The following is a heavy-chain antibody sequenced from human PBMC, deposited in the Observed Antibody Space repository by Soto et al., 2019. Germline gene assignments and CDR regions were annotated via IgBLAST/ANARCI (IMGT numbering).Heavy chain of an antibody. CDR1: GFSLSTSGMC. Sequence: SRLTLVNPTQTLTLTCTFSGFSLSTSGMCVSWIRQPPGKALEWLALIDWDDDKYYSTSLKTRLTISKDTSKNQVVLTMTNMDPVDTAXYYCARSQGREQLVWRYWGQGTLVTVSS. D-gene: IGHD6-6*01. CDR3: ARSQGREQLVWRY. J-gene: IGHJ4*02. V-gene: IGHV2-70*01. CDR2: IDWDDDK.